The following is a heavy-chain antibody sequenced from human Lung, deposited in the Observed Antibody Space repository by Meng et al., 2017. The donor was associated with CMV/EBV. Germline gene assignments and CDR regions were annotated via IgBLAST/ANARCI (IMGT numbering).Heavy chain of an antibody. CDR3: ARTPRGYSHGYSALYFDS. Sequence: GESXKISCAASGFNFNIFEMNWVRQTPGKGLEWISYINDASNNKYYADSVKGRFTISRDNAQKSLFLQMNTLRVEDTAIYYCARTPRGYSHGYSALYFDSWGQG. CDR2: INDASNNK. CDR1: GFNFNIFE. J-gene: IGHJ4*02. V-gene: IGHV3-48*03. D-gene: IGHD5-18*01.